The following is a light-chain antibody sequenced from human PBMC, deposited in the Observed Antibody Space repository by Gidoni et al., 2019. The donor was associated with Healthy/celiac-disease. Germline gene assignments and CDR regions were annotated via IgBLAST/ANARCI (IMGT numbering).Light chain of an antibody. CDR3: QAWDSSTDYVV. CDR2: QDS. V-gene: IGLV3-1*01. CDR1: KLGDKY. Sequence: SYELTQPPSVSVSPGQTASITCSGDKLGDKYACWYQQKPGQSPVLVIYQDSKRPSGIPERFSGSNSGNTATLTISGTQAMDEADYYCQAWDSSTDYVVFGGGTKLTGL. J-gene: IGLJ2*01.